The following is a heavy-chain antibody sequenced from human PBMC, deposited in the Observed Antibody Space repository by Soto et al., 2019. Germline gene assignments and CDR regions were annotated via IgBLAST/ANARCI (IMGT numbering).Heavy chain of an antibody. J-gene: IGHJ5*02. CDR2: IIPIFGTA. V-gene: IGHV1-69*13. CDR1: GGTFSSYA. D-gene: IGHD1-7*01. Sequence: SVKVSCKAPGGTFSSYAISWVRQAPGQGLEWMGGIIPIFGTANYAQKFQGRVTITADESTSTAYMELSSLRSEDTAVYYCAREKLELRFWFDPSGQGTLVTSPQ. CDR3: AREKLELRFWFDP.